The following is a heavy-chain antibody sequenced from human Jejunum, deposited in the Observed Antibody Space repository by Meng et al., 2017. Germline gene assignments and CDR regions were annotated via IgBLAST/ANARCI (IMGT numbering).Heavy chain of an antibody. D-gene: IGHD6-13*01. CDR2: IYVGDSDV. Sequence: GESLKISCTASGYSFTSYWIVWVRQMPGKGLEWMGNIYVGDSDVRYSPSLQGQVTISADKSITTAYLQWSSLKASDTDMYYCARAGKSEQRFFDLWGRGTLVTVAS. J-gene: IGHJ2*01. CDR1: GYSFTSYW. V-gene: IGHV5-51*01. CDR3: ARAGKSEQRFFDL.